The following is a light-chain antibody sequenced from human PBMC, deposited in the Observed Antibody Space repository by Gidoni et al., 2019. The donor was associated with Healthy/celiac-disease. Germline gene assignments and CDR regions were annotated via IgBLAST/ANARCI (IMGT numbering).Light chain of an antibody. CDR2: EVS. J-gene: IGLJ2*01. V-gene: IGLV2-14*01. CDR1: SSDVGGYNY. CDR3: SSYTSSSTVV. Sequence: QSALTQPASVSGSPGQSITISCTGTSSDVGGYNYVSWYHQHPGKAPKLMIYEVSNRPSGFSNRFSGSKSGNTASLTISGLQAEDEADYYCSSYTSSSTVVFGGGTKLTVL.